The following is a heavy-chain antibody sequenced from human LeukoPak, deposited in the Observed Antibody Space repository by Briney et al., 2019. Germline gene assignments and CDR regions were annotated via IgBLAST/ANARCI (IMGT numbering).Heavy chain of an antibody. J-gene: IGHJ5*02. CDR1: GRSISSSNW. CDR2: IYHSGST. Sequence: SETLSLTCAVSGRSISSSNWWSGVRQPPGKGLEWIGEIYHSGSTNYNPSLKSRVTISVDKSKNQFSLKLSSVTAADTAVYYCATAAGYSSGWVWFDPWGQGTLVTVSS. CDR3: ATAAGYSSGWVWFDP. D-gene: IGHD6-19*01. V-gene: IGHV4-4*02.